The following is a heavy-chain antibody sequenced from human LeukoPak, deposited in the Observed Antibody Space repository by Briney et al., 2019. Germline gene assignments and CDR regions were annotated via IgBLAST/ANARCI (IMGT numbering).Heavy chain of an antibody. V-gene: IGHV3-21*01. Sequence: GGSLRLSCAASGFTFSSYSMNWVRQAPGKGLEWVSSISSSSYIYYADSVKGRFTISRDNAKNSLYLQMNSLRAEDTAVYYWARDVYYYDSSGAPTDYWGQGSLVTVSS. J-gene: IGHJ4*02. D-gene: IGHD3-22*01. CDR1: GFTFSSYS. CDR3: ARDVYYYDSSGAPTDY. CDR2: ISSSSYI.